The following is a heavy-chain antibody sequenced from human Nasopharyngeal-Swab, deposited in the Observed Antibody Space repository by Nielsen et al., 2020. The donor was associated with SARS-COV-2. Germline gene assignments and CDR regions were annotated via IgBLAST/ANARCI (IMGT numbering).Heavy chain of an antibody. D-gene: IGHD5-12*01. J-gene: IGHJ4*02. CDR2: ISSSSSYI. CDR3: ARVYSGYDMPVGLDY. Sequence: VRQMPGKGLEWVSSISSSSSYIYYADSVKGRFTISRDNAKNSLYLQMNSLRAEDTAVYYCARVYSGYDMPVGLDYWGQGTLVTVSS. V-gene: IGHV3-21*01.